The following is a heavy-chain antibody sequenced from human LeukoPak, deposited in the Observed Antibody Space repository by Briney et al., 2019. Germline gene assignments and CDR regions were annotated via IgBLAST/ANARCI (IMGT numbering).Heavy chain of an antibody. J-gene: IGHJ5*02. D-gene: IGHD2-8*01. Sequence: SETLSLTCNVYGGSISSYYWSWIRQPPGKGLEWIGYIYYSGSTNYNPSLKSRVTISVDTSKNQFSLKLSSVTAADTAVYYCARGMDLWGQGTLVTVSS. CDR1: GGSISSYY. CDR3: ARGMDL. CDR2: IYYSGST. V-gene: IGHV4-59*01.